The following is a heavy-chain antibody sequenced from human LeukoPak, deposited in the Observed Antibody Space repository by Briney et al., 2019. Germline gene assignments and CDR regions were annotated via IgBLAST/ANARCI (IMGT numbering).Heavy chain of an antibody. CDR3: ARQTAMGRSGDY. D-gene: IGHD7-27*01. CDR2: IDPSDCDI. Sequence: GESLKIFCKASGYSFTSYWIGWVRPMPRKDLEWMGMIDPSDCDIRYTPSLQGQVTISADTSLNTAYLQWNSLKASDTAIYYCARQTAMGRSGDYWGQGTLVTVSS. J-gene: IGHJ4*02. V-gene: IGHV5-51*01. CDR1: GYSFTSYW.